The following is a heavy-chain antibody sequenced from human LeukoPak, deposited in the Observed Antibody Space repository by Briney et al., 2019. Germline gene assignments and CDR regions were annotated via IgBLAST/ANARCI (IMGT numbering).Heavy chain of an antibody. CDR3: ARGMRGRIRFARTHYTDV. CDR2: IYYSGST. D-gene: IGHD2-8*01. Sequence: SETLSLTCTVSGGSISSYYWSWIRQPPGKGLEWIGYIYYSGSTNYNPSLKSRVTISVDTSKNQFSLKLSSVTAADTAVYYCARGMRGRIRFARTHYTDVWGKGTTVTVSS. CDR1: GGSISSYY. J-gene: IGHJ6*03. V-gene: IGHV4-59*01.